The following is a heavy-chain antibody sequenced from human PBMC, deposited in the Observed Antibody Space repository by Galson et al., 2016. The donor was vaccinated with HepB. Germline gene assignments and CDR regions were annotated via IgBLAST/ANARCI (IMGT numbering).Heavy chain of an antibody. J-gene: IGHJ4*02. CDR1: SFAFYSFD. D-gene: IGHD5-24*01. Sequence: SLRLSCAASSFAFYSFDMSWVRQAPGKGLEWVSSISGSGGDTYYTDSVKGRFTVPRDNSKNTLYLHMNNLGAEDTAVYYCTKKVTISGTGDYWGQGTLVSVSA. V-gene: IGHV3-23*01. CDR2: ISGSGGDT. CDR3: TKKVTISGTGDY.